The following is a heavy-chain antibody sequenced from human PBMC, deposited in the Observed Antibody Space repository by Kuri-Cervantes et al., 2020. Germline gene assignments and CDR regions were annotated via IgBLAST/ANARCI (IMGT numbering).Heavy chain of an antibody. CDR1: GGSISSYY. V-gene: IGHV4-4*07. CDR3: ASVPSGWYENKWFDP. Sequence: SETLSLTCTVSGGSISSYYWSWIRQPAGKGLEWIGRIYTSGSTNYNPSLKSRVTISVDTSKDQFSLKLSSVTAADTAVYYCASVPSGWYENKWFDPWGQGTLVTVSS. CDR2: IYTSGST. J-gene: IGHJ5*02. D-gene: IGHD6-19*01.